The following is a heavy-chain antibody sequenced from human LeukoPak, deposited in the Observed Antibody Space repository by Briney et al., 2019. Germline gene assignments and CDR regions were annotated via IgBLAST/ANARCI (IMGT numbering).Heavy chain of an antibody. D-gene: IGHD2-15*01. V-gene: IGHV1-18*01. Sequence: ASVKVSCKASGYTFTRYGINWVRQAPGQGLEWMGWISAYNGNTKYEQKFQGRVTMTTDTSTSTAYMELRSLRSDDTAVYYCARAGYYCSGGSCYVPGMRGLDIWGQGTMVTVSS. CDR2: ISAYNGNT. CDR1: GYTFTRYG. CDR3: ARAGYYCSGGSCYVPGMRGLDI. J-gene: IGHJ3*02.